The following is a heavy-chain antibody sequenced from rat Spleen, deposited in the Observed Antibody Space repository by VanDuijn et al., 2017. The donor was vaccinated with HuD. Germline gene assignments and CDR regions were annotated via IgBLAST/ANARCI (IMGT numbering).Heavy chain of an antibody. Sequence: EVQLVESGGGLVQPGRSLKLSCAASGFTFSNYDMAWVRQAPTKGLEWVASISTGGGNTYYRDSVKGRFIISRDNAKSTLYLQMDSLRSEDTATYYCARQGGFAYWGQGTLVTVSS. CDR2: ISTGGGNT. V-gene: IGHV5-25*01. J-gene: IGHJ3*01. CDR3: ARQGGFAY. CDR1: GFTFSNYD.